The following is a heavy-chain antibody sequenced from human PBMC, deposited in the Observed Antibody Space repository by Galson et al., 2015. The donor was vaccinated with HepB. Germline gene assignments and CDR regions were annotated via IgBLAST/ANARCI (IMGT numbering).Heavy chain of an antibody. V-gene: IGHV1-69*13. CDR1: GGTFSRYA. CDR3: ARESGYCSSTSCYSYYYYYMDV. CDR2: IIPIFGTA. Sequence: SVKVSCKASGGTFSRYAISWVRQAPGQGLEWMGGIIPIFGTANYAQKFQGRVTITADESTSTAYMELSSLRSEDTAVYYCARESGYCSSTSCYSYYYYYMDVWGKGTTVTVSS. J-gene: IGHJ6*03. D-gene: IGHD2-2*02.